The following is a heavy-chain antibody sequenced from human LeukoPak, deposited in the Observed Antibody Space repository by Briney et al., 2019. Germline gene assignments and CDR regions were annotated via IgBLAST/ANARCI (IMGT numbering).Heavy chain of an antibody. J-gene: IGHJ5*02. CDR2: IYYSGST. Sequence: PSETLSLTCTVSGGSISSYYWSWIRQPPGKGLEWIGYIYYSGSTNYNPSLKSRVTISVDKSKNQFSLKLSSVTAADTAVYYCAAQSPGDYGDYLGWFDPWGQGTLVTVSS. V-gene: IGHV4-59*12. D-gene: IGHD4-17*01. CDR3: AAQSPGDYGDYLGWFDP. CDR1: GGSISSYY.